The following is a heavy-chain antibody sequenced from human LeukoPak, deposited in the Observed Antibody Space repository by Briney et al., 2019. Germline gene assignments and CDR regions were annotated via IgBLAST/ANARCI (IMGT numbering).Heavy chain of an antibody. Sequence: SETLSLTCTVSGGSISSYYWSWIRQPPGKGLEWIGYIYYSGSTNYNPSLKSRVTISVDTSKNQFSLKLSSVTAADTAVYYCARHRTGACFHFDYWGQGTLVTVSS. V-gene: IGHV4-59*08. CDR3: ARHRTGACFHFDY. CDR2: IYYSGST. D-gene: IGHD7-27*01. J-gene: IGHJ4*02. CDR1: GGSISSYY.